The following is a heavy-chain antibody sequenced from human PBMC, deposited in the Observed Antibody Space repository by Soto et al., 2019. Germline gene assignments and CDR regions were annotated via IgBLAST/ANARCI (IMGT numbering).Heavy chain of an antibody. CDR3: ARVTRRTIFGVVITDWFDP. V-gene: IGHV4-30-4*01. D-gene: IGHD3-3*01. Sequence: SETVSLTCTVSGGSISSGDYYWSWIRQPPGKGLEWIGYIYYSGSTYYNPSLKSRVTISVDTSKNQFSLKLSSVTAADTAVYYCARVTRRTIFGVVITDWFDPWGQGTLVTVSS. CDR2: IYYSGST. CDR1: GGSISSGDYY. J-gene: IGHJ5*02.